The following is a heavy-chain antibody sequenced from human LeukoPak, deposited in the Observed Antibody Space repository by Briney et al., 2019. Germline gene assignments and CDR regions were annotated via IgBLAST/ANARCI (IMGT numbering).Heavy chain of an antibody. CDR1: GFTFDDYG. J-gene: IGHJ4*02. CDR2: INWNGGST. CDR3: ARPLSGYSSSLGY. V-gene: IGHV3-20*04. Sequence: GGSLRLSCAASGFTFDDYGMSWVRQAPGKGLEWVSGINWNGGSTGYADSVKGRFTISRDNAKNTLYLQMNSLRAEDTAVYYCARPLSGYSSSLGYWGQGTLVTVSS. D-gene: IGHD6-6*01.